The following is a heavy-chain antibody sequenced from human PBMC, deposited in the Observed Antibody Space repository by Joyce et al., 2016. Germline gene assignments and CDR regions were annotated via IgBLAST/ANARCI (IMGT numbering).Heavy chain of an antibody. CDR3: VRVRQSGNINDY. CDR1: GGTRSGYA. CDR2: NTPIFGTA. Sequence: QMQLVQSGAEVTKPGSSVKVSCRAFGGTRSGYAISWGRQAPGQGLEWMGGNTPIFGTAKYAQKFQTRLTITADKSTNTAYMELSSLRSEDTAIYYCVRVRQSGNINDYWGQGTQVTVSS. V-gene: IGHV1-69*06. J-gene: IGHJ4*02.